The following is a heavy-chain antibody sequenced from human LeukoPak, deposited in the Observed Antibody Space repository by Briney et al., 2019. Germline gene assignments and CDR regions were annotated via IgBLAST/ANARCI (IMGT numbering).Heavy chain of an antibody. CDR1: GFTLSNAW. V-gene: IGHV3-15*01. CDR3: TDFGY. CDR2: IKSTTDGATT. D-gene: IGHD3/OR15-3a*01. J-gene: IGHJ4*02. Sequence: GGSLRLSCAASGFTLSNAWMSWVRQAPGKGLEWVGRIKSTTDGATTDYAAPVKGRFTISRDDSKNTLYLQMNSLKNEGTAVYHCTDFGYWGQGTLVTVSS.